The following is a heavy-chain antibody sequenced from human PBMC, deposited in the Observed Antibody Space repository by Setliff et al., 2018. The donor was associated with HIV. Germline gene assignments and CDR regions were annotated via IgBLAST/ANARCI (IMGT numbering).Heavy chain of an antibody. J-gene: IGHJ4*02. CDR3: ARIGQQGSVPDY. Sequence: SETLSLTCAVYGGSFSGYYWSWIRQPPGKGLEWIGEINHSGSTNYNPSLKSRVTISVDTSKNHFSLKLSSVTAADTAVYYCARIGQQGSVPDYWGQGTLVTVSS. CDR1: GGSFSGYY. D-gene: IGHD6-19*01. V-gene: IGHV4-34*01. CDR2: INHSGST.